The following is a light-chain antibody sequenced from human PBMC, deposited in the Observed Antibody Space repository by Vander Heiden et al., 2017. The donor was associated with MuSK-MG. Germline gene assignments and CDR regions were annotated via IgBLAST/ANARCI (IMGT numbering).Light chain of an antibody. CDR3: AAWDDSLNGYV. CDR2: RNN. CDR1: RSNIGSNT. J-gene: IGLJ1*01. V-gene: IGLV1-44*01. Sequence: QSVLTPPPSASGPPGQRVTIYCSGSRSNIGSNTVNWYKQLPGTAPKSRIYRNNQRPSGVPDRFSGSKSGTAAALAISGLQSEDEADYYCAAWDDSLNGYVFGTGTKVTVL.